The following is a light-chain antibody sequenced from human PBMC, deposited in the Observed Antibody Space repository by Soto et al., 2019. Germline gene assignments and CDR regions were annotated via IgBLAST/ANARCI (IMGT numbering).Light chain of an antibody. CDR3: CSYAGSSTPYV. J-gene: IGLJ1*01. CDR1: SSDVGSYNL. V-gene: IGLV2-23*01. CDR2: EGS. Sequence: QSALTQPASVSGSPGQSITISCTGTSSDVGSYNLVSWYQQHPGKAPKHMIYEGSKRPSGVSNRVSGSKSGNTASLTISGLQAEDEADYYCCSYAGSSTPYVFGTGTKLTVL.